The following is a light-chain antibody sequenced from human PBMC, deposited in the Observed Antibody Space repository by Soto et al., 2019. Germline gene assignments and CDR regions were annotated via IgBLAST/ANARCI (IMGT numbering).Light chain of an antibody. V-gene: IGKV2-28*01. Sequence: DIVMTQSPLSLPVTPGEPASISCRSSQSLLHSNGYNYLDWYLQKPGQSPQLLIYLGSNRASGVPARYSGSASGTDFTMKISRVEAEDVGVYYCMQALQTPLTFGGGTKVEIK. CDR3: MQALQTPLT. CDR1: QSLLHSNGYNY. CDR2: LGS. J-gene: IGKJ4*01.